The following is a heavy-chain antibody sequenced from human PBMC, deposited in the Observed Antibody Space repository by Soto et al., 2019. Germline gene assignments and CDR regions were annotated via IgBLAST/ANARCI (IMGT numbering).Heavy chain of an antibody. CDR2: IYHSGST. CDR1: GGSISSSNW. Sequence: QVQLQESGPGLVKPSGTLSLTCAVSGGSISSSNWWSWVRQPPGKGLEWIGEIYHSGSTNYNPSLRRRATISVDKSKNQFSLQLSSATAADTAVYYCARDIVVVPAAIGGWFDPWGQGSLVTVSS. V-gene: IGHV4-4*02. D-gene: IGHD2-2*02. CDR3: ARDIVVVPAAIGGWFDP. J-gene: IGHJ5*02.